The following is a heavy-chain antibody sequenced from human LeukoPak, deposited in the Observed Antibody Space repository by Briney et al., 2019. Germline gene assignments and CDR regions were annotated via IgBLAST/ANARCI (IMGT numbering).Heavy chain of an antibody. CDR2: IYYTGIT. CDR1: GASITSSNYY. Sequence: SETLSLTCTVSGASITSSNYYWLWLRQPPGKGLEWIGSIYYTGITYYNPSLKSRVTIAVDTSKNQFSLKLSSVTAADTAVYYCARESGGSSSLYYYYMDVWGKGTTVTVSS. V-gene: IGHV4-39*02. CDR3: ARESGGSSSLYYYYMDV. D-gene: IGHD6-6*01. J-gene: IGHJ6*03.